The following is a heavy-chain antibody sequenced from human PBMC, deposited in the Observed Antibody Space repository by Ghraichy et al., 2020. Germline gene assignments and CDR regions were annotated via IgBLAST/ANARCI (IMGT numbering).Heavy chain of an antibody. CDR2: IHTAGTT. CDR1: GFSVSSHY. V-gene: IGHV3-53*04. CDR3: ARGKRTGYDFWSGFYVDY. J-gene: IGHJ4*02. Sequence: GGSLRLSCAASGFSVSSHYMSWVRRAPGKGLEWVSYIHTAGTTYYADSVKGRFTVSRHSSNNTVFLQMDSLRPDDTAVYYCARGKRTGYDFWSGFYVDYSRQGIPVTVSA. D-gene: IGHD3-3*01.